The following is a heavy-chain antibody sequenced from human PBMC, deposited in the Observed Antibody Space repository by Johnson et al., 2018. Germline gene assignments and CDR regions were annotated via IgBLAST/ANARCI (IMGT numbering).Heavy chain of an antibody. CDR3: ARGLEMATIRPFDY. Sequence: QVQLVQSGAEVKKPGSSVKVSCKASGGTFSSYAISWVRQAPGQGLEWMGGIIPIFGTANYAQKFQGRVTITPGESTSTAFMGLSSLGSEGTAVYYCARGLEMATIRPFDYWGQGTLVTVSS. J-gene: IGHJ4*02. CDR2: IIPIFGTA. D-gene: IGHD5-24*01. V-gene: IGHV1-69*05. CDR1: GGTFSSYA.